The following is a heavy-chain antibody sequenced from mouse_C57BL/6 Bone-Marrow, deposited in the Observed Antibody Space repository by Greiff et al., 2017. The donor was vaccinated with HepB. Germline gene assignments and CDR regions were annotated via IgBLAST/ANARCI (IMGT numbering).Heavy chain of an antibody. D-gene: IGHD2-14*01. V-gene: IGHV5-4*03. CDR3: GRVGSIGLMAWFAY. Sequence: EVKLVESGGGLVKPGGSLKLSCAASGFTFSSYAMSWVRQTPEKRLEWVATISDGGSYTYYPDNVKGRFTISRDNAKNNLYLQMSHLKSEDTAMYYCGRVGSIGLMAWFAYWGQGTLVTVSA. CDR2: ISDGGSYT. J-gene: IGHJ3*01. CDR1: GFTFSSYA.